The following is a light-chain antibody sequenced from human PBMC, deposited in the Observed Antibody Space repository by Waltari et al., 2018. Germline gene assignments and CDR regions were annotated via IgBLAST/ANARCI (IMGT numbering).Light chain of an antibody. J-gene: IGLJ3*02. CDR3: SSYTFSSTWV. Sequence: QSALTQPASVSGSPGQSITISCTGTSSDVGGYHYVSWYQQHPGKAPKLMIYDVSNRPSGVSNRFSGSKSGNTASLTISGLQAEDEAYYWCSSYTFSSTWVFGGGTKLTVL. CDR2: DVS. CDR1: SSDVGGYHY. V-gene: IGLV2-14*03.